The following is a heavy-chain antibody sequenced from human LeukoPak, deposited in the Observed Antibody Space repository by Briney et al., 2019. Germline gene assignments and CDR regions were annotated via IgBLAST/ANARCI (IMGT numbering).Heavy chain of an antibody. J-gene: IGHJ4*02. CDR1: GGSISSDY. D-gene: IGHD1/OR15-1a*01. CDR2: VYYSGST. V-gene: IGHV4-59*01. CDR3: AGGPNNYYFDY. Sequence: SETLSLTCTVSGGSISSDYWSWIRQPPGKGLEWIGYVYYSGSTNYNPTLKSRVTISVDTSKNQFSLKLSSVTAADTAVYYCAGGPNNYYFDYWGQGTLVTVSS.